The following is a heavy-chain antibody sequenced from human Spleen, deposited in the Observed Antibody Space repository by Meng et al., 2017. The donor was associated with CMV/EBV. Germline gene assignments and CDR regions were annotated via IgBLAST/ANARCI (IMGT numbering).Heavy chain of an antibody. CDR1: GGTFSSYA. V-gene: IGHV1-69*05. J-gene: IGHJ6*02. Sequence: SVKVSCKASGGTFSSYAISWVRQAPGQGLEWMGEIIPIFGTANYAQKFQGRVTITTDESTSTAYMELSSRRSEDTAVYYCARDIVVVPAAIRLYYYYGMDVWGQGTTVTVSS. D-gene: IGHD2-2*01. CDR2: IIPIFGTA. CDR3: ARDIVVVPAAIRLYYYYGMDV.